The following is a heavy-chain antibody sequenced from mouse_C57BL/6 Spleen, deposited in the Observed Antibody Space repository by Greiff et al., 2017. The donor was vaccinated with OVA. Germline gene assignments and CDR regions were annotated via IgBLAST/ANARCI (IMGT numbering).Heavy chain of an antibody. CDR3: AREASGYYYAMDY. CDR2: INYDGSST. J-gene: IGHJ4*01. CDR1: GFTFSDYY. V-gene: IGHV5-16*01. D-gene: IGHD6-1*01. Sequence: EVHLVESEGGLVQPGSSMKLSCTASGFTFSDYYMAWVRQVPEKGLEWVANINYDGSSTYYLDSLKSRFIISRDNAKNILYLQMSRLKSEDTATYYCAREASGYYYAMDYWGQGTSVTVSS.